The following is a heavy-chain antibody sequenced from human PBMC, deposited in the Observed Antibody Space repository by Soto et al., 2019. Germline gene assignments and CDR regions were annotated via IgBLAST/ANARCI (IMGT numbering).Heavy chain of an antibody. D-gene: IGHD6-13*01. V-gene: IGHV1-46*03. CDR3: ARDLYSTSWYVRAFDM. CDR2: INPTTTTT. CDR1: GYTFTGYS. J-gene: IGHJ3*02. Sequence: ASVKVSCKASGYTFTGYSLHWVRQAPGQGLEWMGVINPTTTTTTDAQKFQGRVTMTRDTSTSTVFLELSSLRSEDTAVYYCARDLYSTSWYVRAFDMWGQGTMVTVSS.